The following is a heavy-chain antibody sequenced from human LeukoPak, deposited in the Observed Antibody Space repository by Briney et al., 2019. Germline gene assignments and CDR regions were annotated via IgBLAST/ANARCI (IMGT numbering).Heavy chain of an antibody. CDR1: GGSFSGYY. V-gene: IGHV4-34*01. CDR2: INHSGST. Sequence: SETLSLTCAVYGGSFSGYYWSWIRQPPGKGLEWIGEINHSGSTNYNPSLKSRVTISVDTSKNQFSLKLSSVTAADTAVYYCAREASWSPDYFDYWGQGTLVTVSS. D-gene: IGHD6-13*01. CDR3: AREASWSPDYFDY. J-gene: IGHJ4*02.